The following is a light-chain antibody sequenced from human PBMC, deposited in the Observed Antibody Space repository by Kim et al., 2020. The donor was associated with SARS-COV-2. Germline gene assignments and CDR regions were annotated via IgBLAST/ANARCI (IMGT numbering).Light chain of an antibody. CDR2: RNN. Sequence: PGQRVTISCSGSSPNIGSNYVYWYQQLPGTAPKLLIYRNNQRPSGVPDRFSGSKSGTSASLAISGLRSEDEADYYCAAWDDSLTVVFGGGTQLTVL. V-gene: IGLV1-47*01. CDR1: SPNIGSNY. J-gene: IGLJ2*01. CDR3: AAWDDSLTVV.